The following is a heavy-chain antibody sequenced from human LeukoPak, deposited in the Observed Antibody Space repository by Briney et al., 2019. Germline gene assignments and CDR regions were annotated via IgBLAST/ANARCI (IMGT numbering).Heavy chain of an antibody. Sequence: GGSLRLSCAASGFTFSSYGMHWVRQAPGKGLEWVAFIRYDGSNKYYADSVKGRFTISRDNSKNTLYLQMNSLRAEDTAVYYCAKVTGYSSGWYRNWFDPWGQGTLVTVSS. V-gene: IGHV3-30*02. CDR2: IRYDGSNK. CDR3: AKVTGYSSGWYRNWFDP. CDR1: GFTFSSYG. D-gene: IGHD6-19*01. J-gene: IGHJ5*02.